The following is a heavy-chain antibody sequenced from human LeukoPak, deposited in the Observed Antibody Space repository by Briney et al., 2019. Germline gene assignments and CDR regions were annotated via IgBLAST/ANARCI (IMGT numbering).Heavy chain of an antibody. V-gene: IGHV1-2*02. CDR2: INPNDGDT. D-gene: IGHD2-2*01. Sequence: ASVKVSCRASGYTFTDYYMHWVRQAPGQGFEWMGWINPNDGDTNYAQKLQGRVTMTRDTSISTAHMEVSRLRSDDTAVYYCARANFLYCSSTTCLFDYWGQGTLVTVSS. CDR1: GYTFTDYY. CDR3: ARANFLYCSSTTCLFDY. J-gene: IGHJ4*02.